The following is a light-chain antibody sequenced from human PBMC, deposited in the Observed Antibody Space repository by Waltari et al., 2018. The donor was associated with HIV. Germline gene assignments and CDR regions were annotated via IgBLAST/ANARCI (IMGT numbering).Light chain of an antibody. CDR3: QQYNNWPPEIT. Sequence: IVLTQSPATLSVSPGERATLSCRASQSVSSNLAWSQQEPGQAPRLLVFGASTRATGIPARFSGSGSGTEFTLTISSLQSEDFAVYYCQQYNNWPPEITFGPGTKVDIK. CDR2: GAS. V-gene: IGKV3-15*01. CDR1: QSVSSN. J-gene: IGKJ3*01.